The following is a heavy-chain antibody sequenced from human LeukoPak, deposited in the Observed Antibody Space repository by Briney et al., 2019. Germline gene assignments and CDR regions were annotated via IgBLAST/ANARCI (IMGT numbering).Heavy chain of an antibody. CDR3: ARIGGTYYEYYFDY. D-gene: IGHD1-26*01. V-gene: IGHV4-34*01. CDR1: GGSFSGYY. CDR2: INHSGST. J-gene: IGHJ4*02. Sequence: SETLSLTCAVYGGSFSGYYWSWIRQPPGKGLEWIGEINHSGSTNYNPSLKSRVTISVDTSKNQFSLKLSSVTAADTAVYYCARIGGTYYEYYFDYWGQGTLVTVSS.